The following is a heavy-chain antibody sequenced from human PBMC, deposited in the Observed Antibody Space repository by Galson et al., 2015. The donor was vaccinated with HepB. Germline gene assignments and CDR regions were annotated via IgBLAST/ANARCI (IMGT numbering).Heavy chain of an antibody. V-gene: IGHV1-18*01. Sequence: SVKVSCKASGYTFTSYGISWVRQAPGQGLEWMGWISAYNGNTNYAQKLQGRVTMTTDTSTSTAYMELRSLRSDDTAVYYCARDVGIFSLYCSSTSCYAGWGYWGQGTLVTVSS. CDR2: ISAYNGNT. CDR1: GYTFTSYG. J-gene: IGHJ4*02. D-gene: IGHD2-2*01. CDR3: ARDVGIFSLYCSSTSCYAGWGY.